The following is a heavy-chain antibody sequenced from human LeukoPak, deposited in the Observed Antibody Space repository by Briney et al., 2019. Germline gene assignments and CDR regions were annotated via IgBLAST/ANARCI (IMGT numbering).Heavy chain of an antibody. CDR3: ARGSLRGYSRIHYYYYMDV. V-gene: IGHV4-61*02. J-gene: IGHJ6*03. CDR2: THTSGST. D-gene: IGHD3-22*01. CDR1: GGSISSGSYY. Sequence: SETLSLTCTVSGGSISSGSYYWSWIRQPAGKGLEWIGRTHTSGSTNYNPSLKSRVTISVDTSKNQFSLKLSSVTAADTAVYYCARGSLRGYSRIHYYYYMDVWGKGTTVTVSS.